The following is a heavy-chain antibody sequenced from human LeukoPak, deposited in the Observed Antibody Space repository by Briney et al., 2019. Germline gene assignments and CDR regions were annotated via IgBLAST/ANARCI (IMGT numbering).Heavy chain of an antibody. Sequence: ASVKVSCKASGYTFTGNYMHWVRQAPGQGLEWMGWVNPNSGGTNYAQKFQGRVTVTSDTSISTAYMELRSLRSDDTAVYYCARDLEPRGFDYWGQGTLVTVSS. CDR2: VNPNSGGT. V-gene: IGHV1-2*02. J-gene: IGHJ4*02. CDR3: ARDLEPRGFDY. D-gene: IGHD1-1*01. CDR1: GYTFTGNY.